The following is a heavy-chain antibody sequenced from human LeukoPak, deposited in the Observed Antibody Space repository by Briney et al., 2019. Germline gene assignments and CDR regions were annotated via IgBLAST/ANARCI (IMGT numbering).Heavy chain of an antibody. CDR1: GFTFSSYA. Sequence: GRSLRLSCAASGFTFSSYAMHWVRQAPGKGLGWVAVISYDGSNKYYADSVKGRFTISRDNSKNTLYLQMNSLRAEDTAVYYCARDKSRGASSPYFDYWGQGTLVTVSS. V-gene: IGHV3-30-3*01. J-gene: IGHJ4*02. D-gene: IGHD3-10*01. CDR2: ISYDGSNK. CDR3: ARDKSRGASSPYFDY.